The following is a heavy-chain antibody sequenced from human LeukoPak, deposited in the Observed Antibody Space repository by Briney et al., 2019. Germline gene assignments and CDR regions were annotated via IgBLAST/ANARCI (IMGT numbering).Heavy chain of an antibody. CDR3: ARKGCSSISCLYYYYMDV. Sequence: GGSLRLSCAASGFTFGSYSMNWVRQVPGKGLQWVSSISSTSRYIYYADSVKGRFTVSRDNAQNSLSLQMNSLGAEDTAVYYCARKGCSSISCLYYYYMDVWGKGTTVTVSS. CDR1: GFTFGSYS. V-gene: IGHV3-21*06. CDR2: ISSTSRYI. D-gene: IGHD2-2*01. J-gene: IGHJ6*03.